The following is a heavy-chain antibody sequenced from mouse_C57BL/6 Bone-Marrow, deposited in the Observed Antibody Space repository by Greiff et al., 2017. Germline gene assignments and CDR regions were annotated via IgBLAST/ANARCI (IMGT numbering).Heavy chain of an antibody. J-gene: IGHJ1*03. V-gene: IGHV3-1*01. CDR2: ISYSGST. CDR3: ARHSNYSYWYFDV. D-gene: IGHD2-5*01. CDR1: GYSITSGYD. Sequence: EVQLQQSGPGMVKPSQSLSLTCTVTGYSITSGYDWHWIRHFPGNKLEWMGYISYSGSTNYNPSLKSRISITHDTSKNHFFLKLNSVTTEDTATYYCARHSNYSYWYFDVWGTETTVTVSS.